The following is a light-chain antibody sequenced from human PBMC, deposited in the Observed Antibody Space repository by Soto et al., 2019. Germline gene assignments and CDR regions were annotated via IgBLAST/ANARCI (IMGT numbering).Light chain of an antibody. J-gene: IGKJ4*01. CDR2: DAT. CDR1: QTVANGC. V-gene: IGKV3-20*01. CDR3: HPYSHSPLT. Sequence: ESVLRQSPGTLSLSPGEITTLSCLARQTVANGCLVWYKQKPGQAPRLLMHDATRRATCILDRWSGSGSGTDFTPTISRVAPDYLAVYHCHPYSHSPLTFGGGTKVEIK.